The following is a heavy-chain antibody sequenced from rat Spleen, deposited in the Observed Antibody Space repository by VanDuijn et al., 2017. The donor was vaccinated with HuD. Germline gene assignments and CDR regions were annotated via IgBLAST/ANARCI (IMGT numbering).Heavy chain of an antibody. J-gene: IGHJ3*01. Sequence: EVQLVESGGGLVQPGRSLKLSCVASGFTFSDYGMNWIRQAPGKGLEWIAYISSGSGTIYYADTVKGRFTISRDNAKNTLYLQLSSLRSEDTALYYCARLGIAAIGNWFGYWGQGTLVTVSS. D-gene: IGHD1-2*01. CDR1: GFTFSDYG. CDR2: ISSGSGTI. V-gene: IGHV5-34*01. CDR3: ARLGIAAIGNWFGY.